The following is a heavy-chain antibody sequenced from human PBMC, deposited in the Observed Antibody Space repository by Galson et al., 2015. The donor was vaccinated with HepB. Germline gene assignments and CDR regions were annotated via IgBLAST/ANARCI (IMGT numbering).Heavy chain of an antibody. D-gene: IGHD6-13*01. CDR2: IKSKTDGGTQ. J-gene: IGHJ5*02. Sequence: SLRLSCAASGFTFNNAWMSWVRQPPGKGLEWVGHIKSKTDGGTQDYAAPVKGRFTISRNDSKNTLYLQMNGLKTDDTAVYYFTTDVLYSTFWSWFNPWGQGTLVTVSS. CDR1: GFTFNNAW. CDR3: TTDVLYSTFWSWFNP. V-gene: IGHV3-15*01.